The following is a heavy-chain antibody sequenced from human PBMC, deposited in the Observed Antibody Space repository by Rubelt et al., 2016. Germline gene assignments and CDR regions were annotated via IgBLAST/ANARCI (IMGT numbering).Heavy chain of an antibody. Sequence: QVQLVQSGAEVKKPGASVKVSCKASGYTFTSYAMHWVRQAPGHRLEWMGWINAGNGNTKYSQKFQGRVTITRDTSASTAYMGLSSLRSEDTAVYYCARSKDTAMVTDADWYFDLWGRGTLVTVSS. J-gene: IGHJ2*01. CDR2: INAGNGNT. CDR1: GYTFTSYA. D-gene: IGHD5-18*01. CDR3: ARSKDTAMVTDADWYFDL. V-gene: IGHV1-3*01.